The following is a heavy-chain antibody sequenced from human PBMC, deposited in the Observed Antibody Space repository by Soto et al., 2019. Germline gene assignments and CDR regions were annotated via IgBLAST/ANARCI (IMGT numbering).Heavy chain of an antibody. CDR2: ISGSGGST. CDR1: GFTFSSYA. J-gene: IGHJ4*02. V-gene: IGHV3-23*01. CDR3: AKAGHEWLVLDNAFDY. Sequence: EVQLLESGGGLVQPGGSLRLSCAASGFTFSSYAMSWVRQAPGKGLEWVSAISGSGGSTYYADSVKGRFTISRDNSKNTLYLHMKSLRAEDTAVYSCAKAGHEWLVLDNAFDYWGQGTLATVSS. D-gene: IGHD6-19*01.